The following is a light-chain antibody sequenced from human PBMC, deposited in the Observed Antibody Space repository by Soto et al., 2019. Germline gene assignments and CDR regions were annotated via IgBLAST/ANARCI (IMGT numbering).Light chain of an antibody. J-gene: IGKJ4*01. Sequence: EIVLTQSPATLSLSPGERATLSCRASQSVSYNLAWYQQKPGQAPRLLIYGPSTRATGIPARFSGSGSGTEFNLTLSSLPSEDCAIYYCQQYHTRPITFGGGTKVDIK. V-gene: IGKV3-15*01. CDR2: GPS. CDR3: QQYHTRPIT. CDR1: QSVSYN.